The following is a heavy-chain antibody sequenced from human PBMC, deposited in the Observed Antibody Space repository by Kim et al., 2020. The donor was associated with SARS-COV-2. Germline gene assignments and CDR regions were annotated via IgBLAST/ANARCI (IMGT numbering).Heavy chain of an antibody. V-gene: IGHV1-69*13. D-gene: IGHD1-7*01. CDR1: GGTFSSYA. J-gene: IGHJ5*02. Sequence: SVKVSCKASGGTFSSYAISWVRQAPGQGLEWMGGIIPIFGTVNYAQKFQGRVTITADESTSTAYMELSSLRSEDTAVYYCVRGGDNWNYCWFDPWGQGTLVTVSS. CDR2: IIPIFGTV. CDR3: VRGGDNWNYCWFDP.